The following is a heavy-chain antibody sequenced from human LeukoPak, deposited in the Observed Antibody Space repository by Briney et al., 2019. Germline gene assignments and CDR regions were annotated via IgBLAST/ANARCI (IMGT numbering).Heavy chain of an antibody. CDR2: IYYSGST. V-gene: IGHV4-59*01. Sequence: SETPSLTCTVSGGSISSYYCSWIRQPPGKGLEWNRYIYYSGSTNSNPSLKSRVTISVDTSKNQFSLKLSSVTAADTAVYYCARAGSWKNWFDPWGQGTLVTVSS. CDR1: GGSISSYY. J-gene: IGHJ5*02. CDR3: ARAGSWKNWFDP. D-gene: IGHD2-15*01.